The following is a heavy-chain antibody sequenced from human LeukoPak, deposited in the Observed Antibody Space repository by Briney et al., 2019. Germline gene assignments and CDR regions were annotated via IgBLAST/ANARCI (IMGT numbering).Heavy chain of an antibody. D-gene: IGHD2-21*01. Sequence: GGSLRLSCAASGFTVNSNYMIWVRQAPGKGLEWVSAISGSGGSTYYADSVKGRFTISRDNSKNTLYLQMNSLRAEDTAVYYCAKSVGAVVVKLFGYWGQGTLVTVPS. CDR1: GFTVNSNY. J-gene: IGHJ4*02. V-gene: IGHV3-23*01. CDR2: ISGSGGST. CDR3: AKSVGAVVVKLFGY.